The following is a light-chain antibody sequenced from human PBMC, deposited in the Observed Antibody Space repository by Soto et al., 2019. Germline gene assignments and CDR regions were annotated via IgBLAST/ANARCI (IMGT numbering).Light chain of an antibody. CDR1: QSVSSY. J-gene: IGKJ5*01. V-gene: IGKV3-11*01. CDR3: QQRSNWPQIT. CDR2: DAS. Sequence: EIVLTQSPATLSLSPGERATLSCRASQSVSSYLAWYQQKPGQAPRLLIYDASNRATGIPARFSGSGSGTDFTLTISSLEPEDFVVYYCQQRSNWPQITFGRGTRLEIK.